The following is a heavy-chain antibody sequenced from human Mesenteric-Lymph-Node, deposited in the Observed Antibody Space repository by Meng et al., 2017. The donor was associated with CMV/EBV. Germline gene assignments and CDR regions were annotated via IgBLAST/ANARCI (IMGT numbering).Heavy chain of an antibody. CDR2: IYFTGTT. J-gene: IGHJ6*02. D-gene: IGHD1-26*01. CDR1: GDSISSHY. V-gene: IGHV4-59*11. CDR3: VRREVYFYYGFDV. Sequence: SETLSLTCTVSGDSISSHYWSWIRLPPGKGLEWIGYIYFTGTTNYNPSLTSRVTISVDTSKNQFSLKLSSVTAADTAVYYCVRREVYFYYGFDVWGRGTTVTVSS.